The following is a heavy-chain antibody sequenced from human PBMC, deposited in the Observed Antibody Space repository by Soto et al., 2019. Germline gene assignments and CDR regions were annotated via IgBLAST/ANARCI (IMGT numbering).Heavy chain of an antibody. CDR3: ARDLPPYYYMDV. J-gene: IGHJ6*03. CDR1: GFTFSSYS. CDR2: ISSSSSYI. Sequence: PGGSLRLSCAASGFTFSSYSMNWVRQAPGKGLEWVSSISSSSSYIYYADSVKGRFTISRDNAKNSLYLQMNSLRAEDTAVYYCARDLPPYYYMDVSGKGITVTVSS. V-gene: IGHV3-21*01.